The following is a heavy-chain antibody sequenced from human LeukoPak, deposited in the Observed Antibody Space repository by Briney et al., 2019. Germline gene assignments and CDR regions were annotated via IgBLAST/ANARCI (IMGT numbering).Heavy chain of an antibody. Sequence: SVKVSCKASGGTFSSYAISWVRQAPGQGLEWMGGVIPIFGTANYAQKFQGRVTITADESTSTAYMELSSLRSEDTAVYYCARGIMSIAALSYFDYWGQGTLVTASS. J-gene: IGHJ4*02. CDR2: VIPIFGTA. V-gene: IGHV1-69*13. D-gene: IGHD6-6*01. CDR1: GGTFSSYA. CDR3: ARGIMSIAALSYFDY.